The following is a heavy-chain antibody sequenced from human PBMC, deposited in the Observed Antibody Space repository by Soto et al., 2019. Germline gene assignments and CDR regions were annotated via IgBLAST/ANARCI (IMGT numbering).Heavy chain of an antibody. Sequence: QLQLQESGPGLVQPSGTLSLTCTVSGGSITSGDNYYWGWVRQPPGKGLEYIGSVHHNGRTYSNQSLKSRVTVSADTSSNQLSWKLTSVTAADTALYYCARHGSVSQAPVDSWGQGTLVTVSS. V-gene: IGHV4-39*01. CDR3: ARHGSVSQAPVDS. D-gene: IGHD3-10*01. CDR1: GGSITSGDNYY. CDR2: VHHNGRT. J-gene: IGHJ4*02.